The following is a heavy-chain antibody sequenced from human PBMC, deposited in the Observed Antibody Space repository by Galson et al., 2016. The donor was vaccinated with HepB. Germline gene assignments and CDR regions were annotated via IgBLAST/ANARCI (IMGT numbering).Heavy chain of an antibody. V-gene: IGHV3-7*01. Sequence: SLRLSCAASGFISSSHWMSWVRQAPGEGLEWVAKIKQDGSAIKYVDSVEGRFTISRDNAKNSLYLQMNNLRAGDTAVYYCVRFYCSSGSCYLDYWGQGTLVTVSS. J-gene: IGHJ4*02. CDR2: IKQDGSAI. D-gene: IGHD2-15*01. CDR1: GFISSSHW. CDR3: VRFYCSSGSCYLDY.